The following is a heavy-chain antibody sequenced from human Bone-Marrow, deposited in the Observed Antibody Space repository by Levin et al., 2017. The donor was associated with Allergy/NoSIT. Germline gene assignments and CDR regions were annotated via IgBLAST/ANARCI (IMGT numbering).Heavy chain of an antibody. J-gene: IGHJ6*03. CDR3: ARDGELGGYFFYMDV. V-gene: IGHV3-30*01. D-gene: IGHD3-16*01. Sequence: SVTGRFTVSRDNSKNTVYLQMNSLRAEDTAVYYCARDGELGGYFFYMDVWGKGTTVTVSS.